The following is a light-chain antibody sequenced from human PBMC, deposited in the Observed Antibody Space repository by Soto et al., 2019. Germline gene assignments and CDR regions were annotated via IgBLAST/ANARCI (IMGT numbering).Light chain of an antibody. V-gene: IGKV1-5*01. Sequence: ASVGDRVTITCRASQSISNSLNWYQQKPGRAPKLLIYAASSLQSGVPSRFSGSGSGTEFTLTISSLQPDDFATYYCQHYNSYSEAFGQGTKVDIK. CDR1: QSISNS. CDR3: QHYNSYSEA. J-gene: IGKJ1*01. CDR2: AAS.